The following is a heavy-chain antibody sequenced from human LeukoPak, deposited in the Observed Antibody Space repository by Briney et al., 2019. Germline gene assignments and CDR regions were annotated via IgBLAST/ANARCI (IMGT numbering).Heavy chain of an antibody. CDR2: IYYSGST. Sequence: PSETPSLTCTVSGGSISSGGYYWSWIRQHPGKDLEWIGYIYYSGSTYYNPSLKSRITISVDTSKNQFSLKLSSVTAADTAVYYCARGFAGSSTSYAYPFGYWGQGTLVTVSS. D-gene: IGHD2-2*01. CDR1: GGSISSGGYY. CDR3: ARGFAGSSTSYAYPFGY. V-gene: IGHV4-31*03. J-gene: IGHJ4*02.